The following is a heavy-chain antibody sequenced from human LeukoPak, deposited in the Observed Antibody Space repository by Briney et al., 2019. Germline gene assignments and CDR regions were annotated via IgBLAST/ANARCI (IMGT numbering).Heavy chain of an antibody. V-gene: IGHV3-9*01. CDR2: ISWNSGSI. CDR3: AKDRLGDYYDSSGFWPHYFDY. J-gene: IGHJ4*02. Sequence: PGGSLRLFCAAPGFTFDDYAMHWVRQAPGKGLEWVSGISWNSGSIGYADSVKGRFTISRDNAKNSLYLQMNSLRAEDTALYYCAKDRLGDYYDSSGFWPHYFDYWGQGTLVTVSS. D-gene: IGHD3-22*01. CDR1: GFTFDDYA.